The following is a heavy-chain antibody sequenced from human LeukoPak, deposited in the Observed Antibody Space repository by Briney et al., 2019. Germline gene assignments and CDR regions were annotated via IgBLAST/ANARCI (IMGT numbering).Heavy chain of an antibody. J-gene: IGHJ4*02. Sequence: GGSLRLSCAASRFTLSNYWESWVRQAPGKGLEWVANIKQDGSETYYVDSVKGRFTISRDNAKNSLSLQMNSLRAEDTAVYYCARQRGSGCLDYWGQGTLVTVSS. CDR2: IKQDGSET. CDR3: ARQRGSGCLDY. V-gene: IGHV3-7*01. D-gene: IGHD6-19*01. CDR1: RFTLSNYW.